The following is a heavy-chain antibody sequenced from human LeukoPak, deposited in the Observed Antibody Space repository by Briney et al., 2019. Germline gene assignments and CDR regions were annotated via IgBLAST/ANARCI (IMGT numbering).Heavy chain of an antibody. J-gene: IGHJ3*01. V-gene: IGHV4-4*07. CDR2: IYNSGKT. D-gene: IGHD5-12*01. Sequence: PSETLSLTCTVSGGSISNYYWNWIRQPAGKGLEWLGHIYNSGKTNYNPPLRGRATISVDESRDLFSLKLTSVTAADTAVYYCARDYIVDTGVVAFDVWGQGALVTVS. CDR1: GGSISNYY. CDR3: ARDYIVDTGVVAFDV.